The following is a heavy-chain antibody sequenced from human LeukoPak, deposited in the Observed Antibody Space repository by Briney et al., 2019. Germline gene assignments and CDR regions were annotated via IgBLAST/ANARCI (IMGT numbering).Heavy chain of an antibody. CDR3: ISGSGSRPFDY. D-gene: IGHD3-10*01. Sequence: PGRSLRLSCAASGFTFDDYAMHWVRQAPGKGLEWVSGISWNSGSIGYADSVKGRFTISRDNAKNSLYLQMNSLRAEDTALYYCISGSGSRPFDYWGQGTLVTVSS. V-gene: IGHV3-9*01. CDR1: GFTFDDYA. J-gene: IGHJ4*02. CDR2: ISWNSGSI.